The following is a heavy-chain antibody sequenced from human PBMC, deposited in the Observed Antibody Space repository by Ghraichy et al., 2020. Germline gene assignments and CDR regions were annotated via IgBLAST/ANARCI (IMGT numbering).Heavy chain of an antibody. CDR2: INHSGST. Sequence: GSLRLSCAVYGGSFSGYYWSWIRQPPGKGLEWIGEINHSGSTNYNPSLKSRVTISVDTSKNQFSLKLSSVTAADTAVYYCARRPLPRLVVRYGMDVWGQGTTVTVSS. CDR1: GGSFSGYY. J-gene: IGHJ6*02. CDR3: ARRPLPRLVVRYGMDV. D-gene: IGHD6-19*01. V-gene: IGHV4-34*01.